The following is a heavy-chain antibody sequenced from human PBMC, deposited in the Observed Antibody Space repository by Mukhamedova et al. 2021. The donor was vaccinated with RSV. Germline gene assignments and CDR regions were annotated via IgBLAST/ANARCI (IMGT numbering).Heavy chain of an antibody. Sequence: WVRQAPGKGLEWVANIKQDGSEKYYVDSVKGRFTISRDNAKNSLYLQMNSLRAEDTAVYYCARDALQPSWYWGQGTLVTVSP. J-gene: IGHJ4*02. V-gene: IGHV3-7*05. CDR2: IKQDGSEK. CDR3: ARDALQPSWY. D-gene: IGHD4-11*01.